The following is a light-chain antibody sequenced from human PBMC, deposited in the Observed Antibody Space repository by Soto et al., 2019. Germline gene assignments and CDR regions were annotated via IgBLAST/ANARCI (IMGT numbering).Light chain of an antibody. V-gene: IGKV1-39*01. J-gene: IGKJ5*01. CDR1: QTISTY. Sequence: DIQMTQSPSSLCASLGDRVTITCRASQTISTYLNWYQQKPGKAPRLLIYDASSLLSGVPSRFSGSGSGTEFTLTISGLLPEDFATYHCQQLNTLPFTFGQGTRLEI. CDR3: QQLNTLPFT. CDR2: DAS.